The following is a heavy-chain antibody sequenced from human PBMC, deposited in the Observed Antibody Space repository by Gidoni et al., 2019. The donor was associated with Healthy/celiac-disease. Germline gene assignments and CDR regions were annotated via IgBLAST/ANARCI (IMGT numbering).Heavy chain of an antibody. CDR1: GYTFTGDY. D-gene: IGHD4-17*01. CDR3: ATLGTVEDYRGFDY. CDR2: INPNSGGT. V-gene: IGHV1-2*02. J-gene: IGHJ4*02. Sequence: QVQLVQSGAEVKKPGASVKVSCKASGYTFTGDYMHWVRQAPGQGLDWMGWINPNSGGTNYAQKFQVRVTMTRETSISTAYMELSRLRSDDTAVYYCATLGTVEDYRGFDYWGQGTLVTVSS.